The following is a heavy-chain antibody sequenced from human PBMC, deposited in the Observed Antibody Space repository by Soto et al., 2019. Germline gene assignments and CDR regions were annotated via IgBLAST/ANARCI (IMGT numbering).Heavy chain of an antibody. V-gene: IGHV4-34*01. CDR3: ARDSSTRNGMDV. CDR2: INHSGST. D-gene: IGHD6-13*01. CDR1: GGSFSGYY. J-gene: IGHJ6*02. Sequence: QVQLQQWGAGLLKPSETLSLTCAVYGGSFSGYYWSWIRQPPGKGLEWIGEINHSGSTNYNPSLKSRVTISVDTSKNQFSLKLSSATAADTAVYYCARDSSTRNGMDVWGQGTTVTVSS.